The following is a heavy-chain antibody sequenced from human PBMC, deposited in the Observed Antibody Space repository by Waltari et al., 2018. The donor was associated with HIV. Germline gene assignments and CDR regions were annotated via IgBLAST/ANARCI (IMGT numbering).Heavy chain of an antibody. CDR2: ISAHTGNT. V-gene: IGHV1-18*01. CDR1: GYTFTSYG. D-gene: IGHD3-22*01. CDR3: ARGWHYYDTSGYYSYFDY. Sequence: KPGASVKVSCKASGYTFTSYGIGWVRQAPGQGLEWMGWISAHTGNTKYEQKFQGGVTLTTDTSTSTAYMELRSLRSDDTAVYYCARGWHYYDTSGYYSYFDYWGQGTLVTVSS. J-gene: IGHJ4*02.